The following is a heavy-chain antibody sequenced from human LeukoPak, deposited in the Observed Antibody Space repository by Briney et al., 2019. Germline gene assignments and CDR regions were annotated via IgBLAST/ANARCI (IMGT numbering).Heavy chain of an antibody. CDR1: GFACSSYG. V-gene: IGHV3-33*01. Sequence: PGGSLRLSCAASGFACSSYGVHWVRQAPGKGLEWVALIWYDGSNKYYADSVKGRFTIARGSSKNTLYLEMSSLRAEDTAVYFCARERTLYVSGSGYGMDVWGQGTTVTVSS. CDR2: IWYDGSNK. CDR3: ARERTLYVSGSGYGMDV. J-gene: IGHJ6*02. D-gene: IGHD3-10*01.